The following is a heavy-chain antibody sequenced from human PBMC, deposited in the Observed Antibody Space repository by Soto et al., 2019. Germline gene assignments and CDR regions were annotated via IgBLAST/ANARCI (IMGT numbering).Heavy chain of an antibody. Sequence: QVQLVQSGAEVKKPGASVKVSCKAPGYTFTGYYMHWVRQAPGQGLEWMGWINPNSGGTNYAQKFQGWVTMTRDTSISTAYMELSRLRSDDTAVYYCALTMVRGAKQPQYNWFDPWGQGTLVTVSS. D-gene: IGHD3-10*01. CDR3: ALTMVRGAKQPQYNWFDP. V-gene: IGHV1-2*04. CDR1: GYTFTGYY. CDR2: INPNSGGT. J-gene: IGHJ5*02.